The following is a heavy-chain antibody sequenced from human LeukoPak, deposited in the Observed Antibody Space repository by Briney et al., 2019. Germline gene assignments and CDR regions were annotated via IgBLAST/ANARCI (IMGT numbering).Heavy chain of an antibody. CDR3: ERAYKDRSLDGKKEFFQH. Sequence: GGSLRLSCAASGFTFDNYAMNWVRQVPGKGLEWISLISWNSGTIGYADSVKGRFTSSRDNANNFLYLPMNRLRAEDTALYYCERAYKDRSLDGKKEFFQHWGQGTLVPVSS. CDR1: GFTFDNYA. J-gene: IGHJ1*01. V-gene: IGHV3-9*01. CDR2: ISWNSGTI. D-gene: IGHD6-19*01.